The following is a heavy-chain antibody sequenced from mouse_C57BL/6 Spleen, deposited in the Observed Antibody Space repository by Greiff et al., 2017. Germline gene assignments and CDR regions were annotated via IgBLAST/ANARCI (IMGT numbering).Heavy chain of an antibody. CDR2: IDPSDSYT. V-gene: IGHV1-69*01. CDR1: GYTFTSYW. Sequence: VQLQQPGAELVMPGASVKLSCKASGYTFTSYWMHWVKQRPGQGLEWIGEIDPSDSYTNYNQKFKGKSTLTVDKSSSTAYMQLSSLTSEDSAVYYCARWDYYGTSPGVWGTGTTVTVSS. D-gene: IGHD1-1*01. J-gene: IGHJ1*03. CDR3: ARWDYYGTSPGV.